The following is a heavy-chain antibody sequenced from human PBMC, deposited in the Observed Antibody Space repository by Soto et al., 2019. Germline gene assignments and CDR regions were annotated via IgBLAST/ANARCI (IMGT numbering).Heavy chain of an antibody. D-gene: IGHD2-15*01. CDR3: ARSGPYCNGGSCYFQY. J-gene: IGHJ1*01. CDR2: IIPAFGPA. Sequence: QVQLVQSGAEVKKPGSSVKVSCKVSGGTFSSFDISWLRQAPGQRLEWMGGIIPAFGPANYAPKFQGTVSITADDSATTVYMELSSLRSDDTGVYYCARSGPYCNGGSCYFQYWGQGTLVTVSS. CDR1: GGTFSSFD. V-gene: IGHV1-69*01.